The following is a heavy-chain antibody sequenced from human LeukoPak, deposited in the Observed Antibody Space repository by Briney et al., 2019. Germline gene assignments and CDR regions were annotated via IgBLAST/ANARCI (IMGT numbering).Heavy chain of an antibody. CDR1: GFTFSNYA. Sequence: GGSLRLSCAASGFTFSNYAMHWVRQAPGKGLEYVSAITTNGGSTYYANSVKGRFTISRDNSKNTLYLQMGSLRAEDMAVYYCARGGSGSYSDYWGQGTLVTVSS. D-gene: IGHD3-10*01. V-gene: IGHV3-64*01. CDR2: ITTNGGST. J-gene: IGHJ4*02. CDR3: ARGGSGSYSDY.